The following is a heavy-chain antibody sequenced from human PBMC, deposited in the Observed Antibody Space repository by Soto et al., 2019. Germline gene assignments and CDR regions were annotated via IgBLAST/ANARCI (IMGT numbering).Heavy chain of an antibody. CDR2: IFTRDSET. D-gene: IGHD3-10*01. CDR3: ARGYFDSGHGYDL. Sequence: GESLKISCKGPGHLFNNHWIGWVRQTPGKGLEWMGLIFTRDSETKTSPSFQGHVSFSVDNSINTVYLQWTSLKTTDTGIYFCARGYFDSGHGYDLWGQGTLVTAPQ. CDR1: GHLFNNHW. J-gene: IGHJ5*02. V-gene: IGHV5-51*01.